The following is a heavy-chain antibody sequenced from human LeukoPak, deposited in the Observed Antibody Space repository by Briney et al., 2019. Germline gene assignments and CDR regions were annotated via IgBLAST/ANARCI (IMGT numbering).Heavy chain of an antibody. CDR1: GFTFSNYA. CDR3: AIDPIDSTAF. J-gene: IGHJ4*02. CDR2: LDGSGRHM. Sequence: GGSLRLSCAASGFTFSNYAMSWVRHAPGKGLEWVSILDGSGRHMYYADSVQGRFTISRDNSMDTVYLQMNSLRVEDTAVYYCAIDPIDSTAFWGQGTLVTVSS. V-gene: IGHV3-23*01. D-gene: IGHD2-8*02.